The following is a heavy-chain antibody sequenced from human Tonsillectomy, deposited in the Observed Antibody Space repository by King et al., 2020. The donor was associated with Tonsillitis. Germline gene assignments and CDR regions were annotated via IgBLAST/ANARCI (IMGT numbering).Heavy chain of an antibody. D-gene: IGHD3-16*01. Sequence: QLVQSGAEVKKPGASVKVSCKASGYTFTNYYMRWVRQAPGQGLEWVGIINPSGGRTSYSQKFQGRVTMTRDTSTSTVYMELSSLRSEDTAVYYCARGGGVTSIGMDVWGQGTTVTVSS. CDR2: INPSGGRT. J-gene: IGHJ6*02. V-gene: IGHV1-46*03. CDR3: ARGGGVTSIGMDV. CDR1: GYTFTNYY.